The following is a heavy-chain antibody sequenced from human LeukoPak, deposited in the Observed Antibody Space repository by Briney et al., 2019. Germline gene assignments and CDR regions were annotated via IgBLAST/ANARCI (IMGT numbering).Heavy chain of an antibody. J-gene: IGHJ4*02. V-gene: IGHV3-23*01. CDR2: ISGSGGSG. CDR1: GFTFSSYA. CDR3: LRYTRDGEWINHFEY. Sequence: GGSLRLSCAASGFTFSSYAMSWVRQAPGKGLEWVSAISGSGGSGYYAGSVKGRFTISRDNSKNTLYLQMNSLRAEATAVFYCLRYTRDGEWINHFEYWGQGTLVTVSS. D-gene: IGHD3-10*01.